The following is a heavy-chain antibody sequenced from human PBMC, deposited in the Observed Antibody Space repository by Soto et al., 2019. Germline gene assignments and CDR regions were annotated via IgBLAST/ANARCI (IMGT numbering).Heavy chain of an antibody. J-gene: IGHJ4*02. CDR2: IYYTGNT. CDR3: ARGRRFTSSWFFFDS. CDR1: GGSISGGDFY. Sequence: TSETLSLTCIVSGGSISGGDFYWSWIRQPPGKGLEWIGYIYYTGNTDYNSSLKSRIKISVDTSKNQFSLKLTSVTAADTAVYYCARGRRFTSSWFFFDSWGQGTLVTVSS. V-gene: IGHV4-30-4*01. D-gene: IGHD6-13*01.